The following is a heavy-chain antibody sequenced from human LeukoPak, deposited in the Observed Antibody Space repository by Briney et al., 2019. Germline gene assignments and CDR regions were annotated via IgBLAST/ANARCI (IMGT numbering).Heavy chain of an antibody. V-gene: IGHV3-23*01. CDR1: GFTISTYA. CDR2: ITSSGATT. Sequence: SGGSLRLSCAASGFTISTYAMTWVRQAPGKGLEWVSSITSSGATTYYADSVKSRFTISRDISKNTLYLQMNSLTAEDSAVYYCAKEFIAGDGHVDCDSWGQGTLVTVSS. D-gene: IGHD5-24*01. CDR3: AKEFIAGDGHVDCDS. J-gene: IGHJ4*02.